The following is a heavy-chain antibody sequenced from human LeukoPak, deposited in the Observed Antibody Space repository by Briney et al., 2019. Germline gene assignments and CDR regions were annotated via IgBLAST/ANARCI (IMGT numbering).Heavy chain of an antibody. CDR1: GFTFSSYS. D-gene: IGHD3-16*01. CDR3: VRDLFDDYSLDY. V-gene: IGHV3-21*01. CDR2: INSDSRLM. Sequence: GRSLRLSCAASGFTFSSYSMNWVRQAPGEGLEWVSSINSDSRLMYYAESVKGRFTISRDNARNSLYLQLNSLRAEDTAVYFCVRDLFDDYSLDYWGQGTLVTVSS. J-gene: IGHJ4*02.